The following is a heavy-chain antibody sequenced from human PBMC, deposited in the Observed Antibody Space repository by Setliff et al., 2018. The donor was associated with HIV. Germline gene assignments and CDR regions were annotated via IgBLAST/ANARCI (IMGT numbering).Heavy chain of an antibody. CDR1: GFTFTNYG. Sequence: GASVKVSCKASGFTFTNYGFSWVRQAPGQGLEWMGWISAYNGHTVYAQNLQGRVTMTTDTSTSTVYMELRSLRSDDTAVYYCARDGGSSVYYFDYWGQGTLVPSPQ. CDR3: ARDGGSSVYYFDY. D-gene: IGHD6-6*01. CDR2: ISAYNGHT. J-gene: IGHJ4*02. V-gene: IGHV1-18*01.